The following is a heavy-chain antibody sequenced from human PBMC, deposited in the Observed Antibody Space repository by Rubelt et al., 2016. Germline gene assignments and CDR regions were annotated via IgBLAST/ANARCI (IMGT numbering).Heavy chain of an antibody. CDR3: ARERTRPLGALDS. CDR1: GGSISSYY. CDR2: IYYSGST. D-gene: IGHD3-10*01. V-gene: IGHV4-59*12. Sequence: QVQLQESGPGLVKPSETLSLTCTVSGGSISSYYWSWIRQPPGKGLEWIGYIYYSGSTNYNPSLKSRVTIPVETSKNQFSLKLSAVTAADTAVYYCARERTRPLGALDSWGQGTLVTVSS. J-gene: IGHJ4*02.